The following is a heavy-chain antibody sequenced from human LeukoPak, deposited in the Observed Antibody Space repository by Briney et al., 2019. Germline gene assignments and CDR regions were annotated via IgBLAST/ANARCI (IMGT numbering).Heavy chain of an antibody. CDR1: GFTFSSYA. Sequence: GGSLRLSCAASGFTFSSYAMSWVRQAPGKGLEWVSAISGSGGSTYYADSVKGRFTISRDNSKNTLFLQMTSLRVEDTAVYYCAKDREKPSQFDYWGQGTLVTVSS. V-gene: IGHV3-23*01. CDR2: ISGSGGST. CDR3: AKDREKPSQFDY. J-gene: IGHJ4*02.